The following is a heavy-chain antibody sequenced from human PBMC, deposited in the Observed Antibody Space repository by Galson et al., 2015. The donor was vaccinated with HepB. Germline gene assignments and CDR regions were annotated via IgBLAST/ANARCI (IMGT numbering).Heavy chain of an antibody. CDR1: GGSISSSSYY. V-gene: IGHV4-39*01. D-gene: IGHD2-15*01. J-gene: IGHJ2*01. CDR3: ARRVSRICSGGSCRRDWYFDL. CDR2: IYYSGST. Sequence: SETLSLTCTVSGGSISSSSYYWGWIRQPPGKGLEWIGSIYYSGSTYYNPSLKSRVTISVDTSKNQFSLKLSSVTAADTAVYYCARRVSRICSGGSCRRDWYFDLWGRGTLVTVSS.